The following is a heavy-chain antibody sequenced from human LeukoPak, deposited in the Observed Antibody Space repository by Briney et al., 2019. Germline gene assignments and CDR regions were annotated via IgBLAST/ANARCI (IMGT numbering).Heavy chain of an antibody. J-gene: IGHJ4*02. V-gene: IGHV1-46*01. CDR1: GYTFTSYY. CDR3: ARDPHYDFWSGYYSY. Sequence: GASVKVSCKASGYTFTSYYMHWVRQAPVQGLEWMGIINPSGGSTSYAQKFQGRVTMTRDTSTSTVYMELSSLRSEDTAVYYCARDPHYDFWSGYYSYWGQGTLVTVSS. CDR2: INPSGGST. D-gene: IGHD3-3*01.